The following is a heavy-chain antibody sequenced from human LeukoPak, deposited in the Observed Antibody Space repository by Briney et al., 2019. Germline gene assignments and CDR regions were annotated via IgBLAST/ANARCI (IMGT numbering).Heavy chain of an antibody. D-gene: IGHD3-22*01. CDR3: ARISSDSISYYDH. V-gene: IGHV3-74*01. CDR1: GITFSTYW. Sequence: PGGSLRLSCAGSGITFSTYWMHWVRQAPGKGLVWVSRINSEGSTISYADSVKGRFTISGDNAKNTLFLQMNSLRAEDTAVYYCARISSDSISYYDHWGQGTLVTVSS. CDR2: INSEGSTI. J-gene: IGHJ4*02.